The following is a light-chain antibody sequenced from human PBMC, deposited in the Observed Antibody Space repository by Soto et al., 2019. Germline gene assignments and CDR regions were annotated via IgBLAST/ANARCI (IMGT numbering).Light chain of an antibody. V-gene: IGKV3-15*01. CDR2: GAS. Sequence: EMVMTQSPATLSVSPGERATLSCRASQTVNNNLAWYQQRPGQVPRLLIYGASNRATGIPARFSGSGSGTEFTLTISSLQSEDFAVYYCQQYNDFPRAFGQGTKVEIK. J-gene: IGKJ1*01. CDR3: QQYNDFPRA. CDR1: QTVNNN.